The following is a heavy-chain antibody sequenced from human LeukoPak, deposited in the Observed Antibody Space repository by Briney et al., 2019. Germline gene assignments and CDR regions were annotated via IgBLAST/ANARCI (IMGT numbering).Heavy chain of an antibody. CDR2: IRSKAYGGTT. V-gene: IGHV3-49*04. J-gene: IGHJ4*02. D-gene: IGHD6-13*01. CDR1: GFTFGDYA. CDR3: TRLEQQLRTWYD. Sequence: GGSLRLSCTASGFTFGDYAMSWVRQAPGKGLEWVGFIRSKAYGGTTEYAASVKGRFTISRDDSKSIAYLQMNSLKAEDTAVYYCTRLEQQLRTWYDWGQGTLVTVSS.